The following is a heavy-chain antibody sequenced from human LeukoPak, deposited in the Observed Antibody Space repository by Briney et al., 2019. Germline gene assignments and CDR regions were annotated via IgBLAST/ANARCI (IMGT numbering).Heavy chain of an antibody. CDR3: ARGLEEYYDSSGKGFDY. J-gene: IGHJ4*02. D-gene: IGHD3-22*01. CDR2: INPSGGST. V-gene: IGHV1-46*01. CDR1: GYTFTSYY. Sequence: ASVKVSCKASGYTFTSYYMHWVRQAPEQGLEWMGIINPSGGSTSYAQKFQGRVTMTRDTSTSTVYMELSSLRSEDTAVYYCARGLEEYYDSSGKGFDYWGQGTLFTVSS.